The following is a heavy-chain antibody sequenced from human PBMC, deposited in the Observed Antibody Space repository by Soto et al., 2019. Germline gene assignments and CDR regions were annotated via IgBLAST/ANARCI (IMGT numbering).Heavy chain of an antibody. V-gene: IGHV5-51*01. CDR2: IYPGDSDT. D-gene: IGHD6-6*01. Sequence: GESLKISCKGSGYSFTSYWIGWVRQMPGKGLEWMGIIYPGDSDTRYSPSFQGQVTISADKSISTAYLQWSSLKASDTAMYYCARFKSSSSAGDYYYYGMDVWGQGTTVTVSS. CDR3: ARFKSSSSAGDYYYYGMDV. J-gene: IGHJ6*02. CDR1: GYSFTSYW.